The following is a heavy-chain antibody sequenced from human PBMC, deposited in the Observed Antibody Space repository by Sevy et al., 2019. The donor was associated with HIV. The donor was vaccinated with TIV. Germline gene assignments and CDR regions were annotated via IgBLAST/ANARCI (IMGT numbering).Heavy chain of an antibody. CDR2: VYSSGST. CDR3: ARELERLPFVI. J-gene: IGHJ3*02. D-gene: IGHD1-1*01. V-gene: IGHV4-4*07. Sequence: SETLSLTCSVSGGSISYYYWSWIRQPAGKGLEWIGRVYSSGSTNYNPSLKSRVTMSVDTSKKQFSLKLSSVTAADTAVYYCARELERLPFVIWGQGTKVTVSS. CDR1: GGSISYYY.